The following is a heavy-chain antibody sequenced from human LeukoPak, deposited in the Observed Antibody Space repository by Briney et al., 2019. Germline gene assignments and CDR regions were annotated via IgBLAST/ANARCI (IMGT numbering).Heavy chain of an antibody. CDR2: ISSSGTST. V-gene: IGHV3-11*04. Sequence: GGSLRLSCAASGFTFSDYYMSWIRQYPGKGLEWVSCISSSGTSTYYADSVKGRFTISRDNAKNSLYLQMNSLRAEDAAVYYCARALIETGTSLDYWGQGTLVTVSS. CDR1: GFTFSDYY. J-gene: IGHJ4*02. CDR3: ARALIETGTSLDY. D-gene: IGHD1-7*01.